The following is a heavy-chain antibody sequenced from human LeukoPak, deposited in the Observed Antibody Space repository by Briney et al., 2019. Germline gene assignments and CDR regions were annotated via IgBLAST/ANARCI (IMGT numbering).Heavy chain of an antibody. CDR3: ARPLSGSSSWHGDAFDS. D-gene: IGHD6-13*01. V-gene: IGHV4-39*01. J-gene: IGHJ3*02. CDR1: GGSISSSTYY. Sequence: SETLSLTCTVSGGSISSSTYYWGWIRQPPGKGLEWNVSSYYSGSTYYNASLKSRVTISADTSKNQFSLKLSSVTAAATAVYYCARPLSGSSSWHGDAFDSWGQGTMVTVSS. CDR2: SYYSGST.